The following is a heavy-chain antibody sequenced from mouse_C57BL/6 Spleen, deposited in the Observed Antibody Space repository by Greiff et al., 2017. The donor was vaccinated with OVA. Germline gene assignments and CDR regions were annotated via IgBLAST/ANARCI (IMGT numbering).Heavy chain of an antibody. CDR3: ARYDEGFAY. Sequence: VQLQQSGPVLVKPGASVKMSCKASGYKFTDYYMNWVKQSHGKSLEWIGVINPYNGGPSYNQKFKGKATLTVDKSSSTAYMELNSLTSEDSAVYYCARYDEGFAYWGQGTLVTVSA. D-gene: IGHD2-12*01. J-gene: IGHJ3*01. V-gene: IGHV1-19*01. CDR2: INPYNGGP. CDR1: GYKFTDYY.